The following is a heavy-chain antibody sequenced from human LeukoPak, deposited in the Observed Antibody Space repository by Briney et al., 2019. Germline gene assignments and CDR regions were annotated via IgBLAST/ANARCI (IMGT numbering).Heavy chain of an antibody. V-gene: IGHV4-59*08. J-gene: IGHJ4*02. CDR2: IYDSGGT. CDR3: ARLESSYGRYDFDY. Sequence: PSETLSLTCTVSGGSISSHYWTWVRQPPGKGLEWIGYIYDSGGTNYNPSLKSRVTMSVDKSKNQFPLKLTSVTAADTAVYYCARLESSYGRYDFDYWGPGTLVTVSS. CDR1: GGSISSHY. D-gene: IGHD6-19*01.